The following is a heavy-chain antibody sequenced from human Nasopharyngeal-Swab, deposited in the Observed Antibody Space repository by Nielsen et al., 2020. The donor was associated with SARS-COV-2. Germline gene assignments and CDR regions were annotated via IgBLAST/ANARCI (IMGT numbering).Heavy chain of an antibody. Sequence: SETLSLTGNVSGGSISSSSYYWGWIRQTPGKGLEWIVGIYYSGSTYYNPSLKSRVTISVDTSNNQFSLKLSSVTAADTAVYYCARQHQLLGDYWGQGTLVTVSS. J-gene: IGHJ4*02. CDR2: IYYSGST. D-gene: IGHD2-2*01. V-gene: IGHV4-39*01. CDR1: GGSISSSSYY. CDR3: ARQHQLLGDY.